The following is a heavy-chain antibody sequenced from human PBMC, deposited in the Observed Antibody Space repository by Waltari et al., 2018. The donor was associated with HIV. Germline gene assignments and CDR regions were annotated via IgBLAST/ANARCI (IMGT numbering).Heavy chain of an antibody. CDR3: ARGEDYGATSGY. V-gene: IGHV1-8*01. Sequence: QVQLVQSGAEVKKPGASGQVSCRASGNTFTSYDSNWVRQATGQGLEWRGLMNPNSGNTGYAQKFQGRVTMTRNTSISTAYMELSSLRSEDTAVYYCARGEDYGATSGYWGQGTLVTVSS. CDR1: GNTFTSYD. D-gene: IGHD4-17*01. CDR2: MNPNSGNT. J-gene: IGHJ4*02.